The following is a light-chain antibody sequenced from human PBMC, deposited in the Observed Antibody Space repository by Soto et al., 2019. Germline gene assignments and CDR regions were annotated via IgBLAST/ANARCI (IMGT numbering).Light chain of an antibody. CDR2: EVD. J-gene: IGLJ3*02. Sequence: QSALTQPASVSGSPGQSISISCTGSSSDVGAYNYVAWHQQKPGKAPKLLIYEVDNRPSGISHRFSGSKSGNTASLTISGLQTEDEADYYCSSYTVINTAVFGGGTKLTVL. CDR1: SSDVGAYNY. CDR3: SSYTVINTAV. V-gene: IGLV2-14*01.